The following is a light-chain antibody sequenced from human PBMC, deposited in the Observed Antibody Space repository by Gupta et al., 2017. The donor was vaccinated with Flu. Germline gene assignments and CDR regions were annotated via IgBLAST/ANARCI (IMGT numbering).Light chain of an antibody. CDR2: EVS. V-gene: IGLV2-14*01. CDR3: SSFTTSNTWV. J-gene: IGLJ3*02. CDR1: SSDIGTYNF. Sequence: QSALAQPASVSGSPRQSITISCTGSSSDIGTYNFVSWYRQYPGNAPKLMICEVSDRPSGVSSRFSGSKFGNTASLTISGLQAEDEADYYCSSFTTSNTWVFGGGTKLTVL.